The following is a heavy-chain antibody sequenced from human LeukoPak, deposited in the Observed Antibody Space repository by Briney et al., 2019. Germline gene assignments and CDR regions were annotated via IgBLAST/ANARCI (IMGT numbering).Heavy chain of an antibody. J-gene: IGHJ4*02. D-gene: IGHD5-24*01. Sequence: SETLSLTCTVSGGSISSYYWSWIRQPPGKGLEWIGYIYYSGSTNYNPSLKSRVTISVDTSKNQFSLKLSSVPAADTAVYYCARGRWLHHDYWGQGTLVTVSS. CDR3: ARGRWLHHDY. CDR2: IYYSGST. CDR1: GGSISSYY. V-gene: IGHV4-59*01.